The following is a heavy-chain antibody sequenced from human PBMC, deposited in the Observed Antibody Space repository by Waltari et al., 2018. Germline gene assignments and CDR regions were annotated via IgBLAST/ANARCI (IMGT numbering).Heavy chain of an antibody. V-gene: IGHV3-15*01. J-gene: IGHJ5*02. CDR1: FIHAS. CDR3: TTGLER. CDR2: CKSKTDGGTT. Sequence: FIHASMDWVRQAPGKGMEWVGRCKSKTDGGTTHYDAPVKERFTISRDDSRNTLYRQMNNLRSDDTGMYYCTTGLERCGQGTLVTVSS.